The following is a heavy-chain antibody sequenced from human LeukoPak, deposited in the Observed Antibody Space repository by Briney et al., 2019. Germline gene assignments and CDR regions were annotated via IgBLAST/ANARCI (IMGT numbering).Heavy chain of an antibody. CDR1: GYTLTELS. CDR3: ATPKRWELLASFDY. CDR2: FDPEDGET. J-gene: IGHJ4*02. D-gene: IGHD1-26*01. V-gene: IGHV1-24*01. Sequence: GASVKVSCKVSGYTLTELSMHWVRQAPGKGLEWMGGFDPEDGETIYAQKFQGRVTMTEDTSTDTAYMELSSLRSEDTAVYYCATPKRWELLASFDYWGQGTLVTVSS.